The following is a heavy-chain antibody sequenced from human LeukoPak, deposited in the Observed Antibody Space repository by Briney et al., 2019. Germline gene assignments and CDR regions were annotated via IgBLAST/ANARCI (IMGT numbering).Heavy chain of an antibody. D-gene: IGHD3-10*01. CDR3: ARDGLLWFGESPATYYFDY. CDR2: ISSSSSYI. CDR1: GFTFSSYS. V-gene: IGHV3-21*01. Sequence: GGSLRLSCAASGFTFSSYSMNWVRQAPGKGLEWVSSISSSSSYIYYADSVKARFTISRDNAKNSLYLQMNSLRAEDTAVYYCARDGLLWFGESPATYYFDYWGQGTLVTVSS. J-gene: IGHJ4*02.